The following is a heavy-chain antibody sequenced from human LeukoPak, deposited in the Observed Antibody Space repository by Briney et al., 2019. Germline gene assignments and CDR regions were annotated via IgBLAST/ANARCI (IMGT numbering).Heavy chain of an antibody. CDR1: GGTFSSYA. V-gene: IGHV1-69*04. Sequence: SVKVSCKASGGTFSSYAISWVRQAPGQGLEWMGRIIPILGIANYAQKFQGRVTITADKSTSTAYMELSSLRSEDTAVYYCARQSMVRGVIYFDYWGQGTLVTVSP. CDR3: ARQSMVRGVIYFDY. J-gene: IGHJ4*02. CDR2: IIPILGIA. D-gene: IGHD3-10*01.